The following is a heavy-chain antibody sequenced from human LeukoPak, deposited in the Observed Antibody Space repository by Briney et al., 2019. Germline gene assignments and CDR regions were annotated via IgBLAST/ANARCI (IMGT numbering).Heavy chain of an antibody. J-gene: IGHJ6*03. V-gene: IGHV1-8*03. CDR1: GYTFTSYD. D-gene: IGHD3-9*01. Sequence: ASVKVSCKASGYTFTSYDINWVRQATGQGLEWMGWMNPNSGNTGYAQKFQGRVTITRNTSISTAYMELSSLRSEDTAVYYCARGGQLRYFDWLLRRLDYYYYMDVWGKGTTVTVSS. CDR2: MNPNSGNT. CDR3: ARGGQLRYFDWLLRRLDYYYYMDV.